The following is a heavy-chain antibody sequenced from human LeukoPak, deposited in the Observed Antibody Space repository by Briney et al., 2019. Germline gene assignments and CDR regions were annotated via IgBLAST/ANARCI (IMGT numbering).Heavy chain of an antibody. CDR2: IYYSGST. CDR3: ARATYYDILTADY. V-gene: IGHV4-59*01. D-gene: IGHD3-9*01. Sequence: SETLSLTCTVSGGSISSYYWSWIRQPPGKGLEWIGYIYYSGSTNYNPSLKSRVTISVDTSENQFSLKLSSVTAADTAVYYCARATYYDILTADYWGQGTLVTVSS. J-gene: IGHJ4*02. CDR1: GGSISSYY.